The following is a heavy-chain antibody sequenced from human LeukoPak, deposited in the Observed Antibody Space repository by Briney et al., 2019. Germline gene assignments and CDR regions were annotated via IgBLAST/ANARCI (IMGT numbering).Heavy chain of an antibody. J-gene: IGHJ4*02. CDR3: AKGQIITMVRGVPLYYFDY. CDR2: ISGSGGST. Sequence: GGSLRLSCAASGFTFSSYAMSWVRQAPGKGLEWVSAISGSGGSTYYADSVKGRFTISRDNSKNTLYLQMNSPRAEDTAVYYCAKGQIITMVRGVPLYYFDYWGQGTLVTVSS. CDR1: GFTFSSYA. D-gene: IGHD3-10*01. V-gene: IGHV3-23*01.